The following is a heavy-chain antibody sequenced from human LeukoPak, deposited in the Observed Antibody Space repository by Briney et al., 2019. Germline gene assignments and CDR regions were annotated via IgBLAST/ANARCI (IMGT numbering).Heavy chain of an antibody. J-gene: IGHJ1*01. Sequence: PGGSLRLSCAASGFTFSNAWMSWVRQAPGKGLEWVGRIKSKTDGGTTDYAAPVKGRFTISRDDSKNTLYLQMNSLKTEDTAVYYCTTSTGGAPSFQHWGQGTLVTVSS. CDR2: IKSKTDGGTT. CDR1: GFTFSNAW. V-gene: IGHV3-15*01. CDR3: TTSTGGAPSFQH. D-gene: IGHD3-10*01.